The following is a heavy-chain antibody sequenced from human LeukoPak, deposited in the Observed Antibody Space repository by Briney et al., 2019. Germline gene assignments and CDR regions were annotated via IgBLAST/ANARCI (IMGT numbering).Heavy chain of an antibody. D-gene: IGHD7-27*01. Sequence: GRSLRLSCAASGFTFSSYWTHWVRQAPGKGLVWVSRINSDGSSTSYADSVKGRFTISRDNAKNTLYLQMNSLRAEDTAVYYCARAGGLGIQNYYYYMDVWGKGTTVTVYS. CDR1: GFTFSSYW. J-gene: IGHJ6*03. CDR3: ARAGGLGIQNYYYYMDV. CDR2: INSDGSST. V-gene: IGHV3-74*01.